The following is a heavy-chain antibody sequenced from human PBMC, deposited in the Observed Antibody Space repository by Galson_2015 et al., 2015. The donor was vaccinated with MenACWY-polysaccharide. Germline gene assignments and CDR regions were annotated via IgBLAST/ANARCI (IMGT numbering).Heavy chain of an antibody. CDR2: TYYRSKWYK. J-gene: IGHJ4*02. CDR3: ASQGIAVAGVIDY. D-gene: IGHD6-19*01. V-gene: IGHV6-1*01. Sequence: CAISGDRVSSHNAAWNWIRQSPSRGPEWLGRTYYRSKWYKYYAASVKSRITINVDTSKNQFSLQLTSVTPEDTAMYYCASQGIAVAGVIDYWGQGSLVTVSS. CDR1: GDRVSSHNAA.